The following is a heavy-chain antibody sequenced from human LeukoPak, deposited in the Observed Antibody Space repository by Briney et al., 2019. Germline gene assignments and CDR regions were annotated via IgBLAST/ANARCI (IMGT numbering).Heavy chain of an antibody. CDR3: ARQSQDIVERGPVY. J-gene: IGHJ4*02. D-gene: IGHD2-15*01. CDR2: IYYSGST. Sequence: PSETLSLTCTVSGGSLSNYYWSWIRQPPGKGLEWIGYIYYSGSTYYNPSLKSRVTISVDTSKNQFSLKLSSVTAADTAVYYCARQSQDIVERGPVYWGQGTLVTVSS. CDR1: GGSLSNYY. V-gene: IGHV4-59*08.